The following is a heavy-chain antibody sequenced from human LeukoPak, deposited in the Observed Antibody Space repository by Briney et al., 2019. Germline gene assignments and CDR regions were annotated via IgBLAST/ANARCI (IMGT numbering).Heavy chain of an antibody. D-gene: IGHD3-3*01. CDR2: IYYSGST. V-gene: IGHV4-59*01. J-gene: IGHJ4*02. CDR1: GVSISSYY. Sequence: SETLSLTCTVSGVSISSYYWSWIRQPPGKGLEWSGYIYYSGSTNYNPSLKSRVTISVDTSKNHFSLKLSSVTAADTAVYYCARGMPYYDFWSGYYTGGYFDYWGQGTLVTVSS. CDR3: ARGMPYYDFWSGYYTGGYFDY.